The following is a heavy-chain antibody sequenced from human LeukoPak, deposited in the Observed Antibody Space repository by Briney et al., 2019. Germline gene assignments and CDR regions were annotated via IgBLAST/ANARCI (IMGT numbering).Heavy chain of an antibody. Sequence: SETLSLTCTVSGGSISSSSYYWGWIRQPPGKGLEWIGSIHYSGSTNYNPSLKSRVTISVDTSKNQFSLKLSSVTAADTAVYYCARDTAMVSVWGQGTLVTVSS. V-gene: IGHV4-39*07. J-gene: IGHJ4*02. D-gene: IGHD5-18*01. CDR1: GGSISSSSYY. CDR2: IHYSGST. CDR3: ARDTAMVSV.